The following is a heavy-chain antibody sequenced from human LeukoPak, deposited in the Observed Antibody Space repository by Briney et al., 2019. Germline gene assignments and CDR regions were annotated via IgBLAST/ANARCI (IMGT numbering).Heavy chain of an antibody. D-gene: IGHD2-2*01. Sequence: GGSLRLSCAASGFTFSSYGMHWVRQAPGKGLEWVAVISYDGSNKYYADSVKGRFTISRDNSKNTLYLQMNSLRAEDTAVYYGAKAQKYQLPLYSHYGMDVWGQGTTVTVSS. V-gene: IGHV3-30*18. CDR1: GFTFSSYG. J-gene: IGHJ6*02. CDR2: ISYDGSNK. CDR3: AKAQKYQLPLYSHYGMDV.